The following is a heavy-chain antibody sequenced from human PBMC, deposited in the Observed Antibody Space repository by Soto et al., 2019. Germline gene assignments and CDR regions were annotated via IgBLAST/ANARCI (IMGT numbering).Heavy chain of an antibody. Sequence: EVQLVESGGGLVQPGGSLRLSCAASGFTFSSYWMHWVRQVPEKGLVWVSRINSDGSITNYADAVKGRVTISRDNVKNTLYLQMNSLRAEDTAVYYCVRYPRSVGGSYRPDYWGQGTLVTVSS. CDR1: GFTFSSYW. CDR2: INSDGSIT. CDR3: VRYPRSVGGSYRPDY. J-gene: IGHJ4*02. V-gene: IGHV3-74*01. D-gene: IGHD3-16*02.